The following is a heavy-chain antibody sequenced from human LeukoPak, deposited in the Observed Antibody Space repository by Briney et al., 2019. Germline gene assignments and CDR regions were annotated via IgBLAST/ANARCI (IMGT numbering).Heavy chain of an antibody. D-gene: IGHD3-16*02. Sequence: AGGSLRLSCAASGFTFSSYEMNWVRQAPGKGLEWVSYISSSGSTIYYADSVKGRFTISRDNAKNSLYLQMNSLRAEDTAVYYCARELLEDYVWGSYRSFDYWGQGTLVTVSS. V-gene: IGHV3-48*03. CDR3: ARELLEDYVWGSYRSFDY. CDR1: GFTFSSYE. J-gene: IGHJ4*02. CDR2: ISSSGSTI.